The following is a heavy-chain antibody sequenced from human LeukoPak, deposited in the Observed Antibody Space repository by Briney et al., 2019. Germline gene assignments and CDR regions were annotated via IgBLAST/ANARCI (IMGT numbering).Heavy chain of an antibody. CDR3: ARAWGSVEMALGY. Sequence: PSETLCLTCTVSGGSISSYYRSWIRQPAGKGLEWIGRIYTSGSSNYNPSRKSRVTMSVDTSKNQFSLKLSSVTAADTAVYYCARAWGSVEMALGYWGQGTLVTVSS. D-gene: IGHD5-24*01. J-gene: IGHJ4*02. V-gene: IGHV4-4*07. CDR2: IYTSGSS. CDR1: GGSISSYY.